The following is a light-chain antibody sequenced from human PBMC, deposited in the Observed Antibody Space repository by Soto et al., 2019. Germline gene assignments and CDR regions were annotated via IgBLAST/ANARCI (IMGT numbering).Light chain of an antibody. CDR2: GAS. J-gene: IGKJ5*01. Sequence: EIGMTQSPATLSVSPGERATLYCRASQSVSSNLAWYQQKPGQAPRLLIYGASTRATGIPARFSGSGSGTEFTLTVSSLQSEDFAVYYCQQYNNWPPTFGQGTRLEIK. CDR3: QQYNNWPPT. CDR1: QSVSSN. V-gene: IGKV3-15*01.